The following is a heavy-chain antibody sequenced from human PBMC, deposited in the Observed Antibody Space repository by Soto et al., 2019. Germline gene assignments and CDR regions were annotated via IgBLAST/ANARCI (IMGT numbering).Heavy chain of an antibody. V-gene: IGHV4-31*03. J-gene: IGHJ4*02. D-gene: IGHD2-21*01. CDR2: ISYSGIT. Sequence: SETLSLTCTVSVGSITRDGYYWSWIRQYPGKGLEWIGYISYSGITYYTPSLKSRVFISLDTSKNQFSLNLSSVTAADTAVYFCAIRERGGYSFPNWGQGTLVTVSS. CDR3: AIRERGGYSFPN. CDR1: VGSITRDGYY.